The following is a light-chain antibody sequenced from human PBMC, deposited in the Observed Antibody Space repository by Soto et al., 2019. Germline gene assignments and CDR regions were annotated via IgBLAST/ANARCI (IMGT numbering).Light chain of an antibody. CDR1: QAISNY. V-gene: IGKV1-33*01. Sequence: DIQMTQSPSSLSASVGDRVTITCQASQAISNYLNWYQQKPGKAPKILIYDASVLEAGVPSRFSGGGSGTHFTLTISSLQAEDVATYYGQQFDNLPLTFGGGTKVEIK. CDR2: DAS. J-gene: IGKJ4*01. CDR3: QQFDNLPLT.